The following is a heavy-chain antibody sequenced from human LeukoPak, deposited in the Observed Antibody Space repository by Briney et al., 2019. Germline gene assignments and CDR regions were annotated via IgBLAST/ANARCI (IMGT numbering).Heavy chain of an antibody. CDR2: IKEDGSEK. CDR3: ARGRGMGY. CDR1: GGSLSGYC. V-gene: IGHV3-7*01. Sequence: PSETLSLTCAVCGGSLSGYCWRWTRQPPGKGLEWLANIKEDGSEKYYVDSVKGRFTISRDNAKNSLCLQMNSLRAEDTAVYYCARGRGMGYWGQGTLVTVSS. J-gene: IGHJ4*02. D-gene: IGHD3-16*01.